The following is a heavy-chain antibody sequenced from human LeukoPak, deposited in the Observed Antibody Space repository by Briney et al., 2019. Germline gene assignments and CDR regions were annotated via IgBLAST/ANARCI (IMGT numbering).Heavy chain of an antibody. Sequence: SETLSLTCAVYGGSFSGYYWSWIRQPPGKGLEWIGEINHSGSTNYNPSLKSRVTISVDTSKNQFSLKLSSVTAADTAVYYCARRGDSLKIAKYYFDYWGQGTLSPSPQ. V-gene: IGHV4-34*01. CDR1: GGSFSGYY. CDR3: ARRGDSLKIAKYYFDY. J-gene: IGHJ4*02. D-gene: IGHD5-18*01. CDR2: INHSGST.